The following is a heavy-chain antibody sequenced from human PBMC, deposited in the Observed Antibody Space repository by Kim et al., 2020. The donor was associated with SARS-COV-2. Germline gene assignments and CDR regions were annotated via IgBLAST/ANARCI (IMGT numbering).Heavy chain of an antibody. J-gene: IGHJ6*02. CDR1: GFNFNDYG. CDR3: ARELEIWTMAVLIGVPTYYNGLDV. D-gene: IGHD6-19*01. V-gene: IGHV3-48*02. CDR2: ISRTSGSI. Sequence: GGSLRLSCVGFGFNFNDYGINWVRQAPGKGLEWISYISRTSGSIYYADSVKGRFTIARDKAEKSVFLQMNSLRDDDTAVYYCARELEIWTMAVLIGVPTYYNGLDVWGQATTVTVSS.